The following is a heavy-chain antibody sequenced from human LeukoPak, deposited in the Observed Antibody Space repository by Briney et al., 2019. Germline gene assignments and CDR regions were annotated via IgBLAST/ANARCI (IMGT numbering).Heavy chain of an antibody. CDR3: ARETSPSARWLNWFDP. J-gene: IGHJ5*02. V-gene: IGHV3-7*04. CDR2: IKQDGSEK. D-gene: IGHD5-24*01. Sequence: PGDSLRLSCAASGFTFSSYWMSWVRQAPGKGLEWVANIKQDGSEKYYVDSVTGRFSISRDNAKNSLYLQMNSLRAEDTALYYCARETSPSARWLNWFDPWGQGTLVTVSS. CDR1: GFTFSSYW.